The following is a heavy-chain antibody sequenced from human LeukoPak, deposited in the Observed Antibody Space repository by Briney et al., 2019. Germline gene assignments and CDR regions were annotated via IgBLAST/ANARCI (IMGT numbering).Heavy chain of an antibody. CDR2: IYYTGST. CDR1: GDSISSYY. J-gene: IGHJ3*02. D-gene: IGHD3-10*01. CDR3: GSTNYTPSLKSRVTISVDTSKNPFSLKLSSVTVGDTAVYYCPTDRCYRTSCYPGAFDI. V-gene: IGHV4-59*01. Sequence: SETLSLTCTVSGDSISSYYWSWIRQPPGKGLEWIGYIYYTGSTNYNPSLKRRVTISVDTSKKQFSLKLSSVSAADTAVYYCGSTNYTPSLKSRVTISVDTSKNPFSLKLSSVTVGDTAVYYCPTDRCYRTSCYPGAFDIWGQGTMVTVSS.